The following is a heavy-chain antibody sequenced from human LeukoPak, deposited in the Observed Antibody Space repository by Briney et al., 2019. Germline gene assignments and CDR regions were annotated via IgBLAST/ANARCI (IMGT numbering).Heavy chain of an antibody. CDR3: AKDSTTIVGATTNAFDI. CDR2: ISPTGSTT. J-gene: IGHJ3*02. D-gene: IGHD1-26*01. CDR1: GFSFSGHW. Sequence: GGSLRLSCIASGFSFSGHWMHWARQLPGKGLVWVSRISPTGSTTSYADSVKGRFTISRDNAKNSLYLQMNSLRAEDTALYYCAKDSTTIVGATTNAFDIWGQGTMVTVSS. V-gene: IGHV3-74*01.